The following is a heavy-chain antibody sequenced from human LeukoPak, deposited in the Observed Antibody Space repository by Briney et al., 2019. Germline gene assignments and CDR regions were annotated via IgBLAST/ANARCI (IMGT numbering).Heavy chain of an antibody. Sequence: GGPQRLFCTASVFTFCGPAMHWVRGASGKGLEWFGRIRSKANSYVTAYAASVKGRFTISRDDSKNTAYLKMKSLDSEQTAVYYCTRYLGIQLRDWGQGNLVTVSS. CDR2: IRSKANSYVT. V-gene: IGHV3-73*01. J-gene: IGHJ4*02. CDR3: TRYLGIQLRD. CDR1: VFTFCGPA. D-gene: IGHD5-18*01.